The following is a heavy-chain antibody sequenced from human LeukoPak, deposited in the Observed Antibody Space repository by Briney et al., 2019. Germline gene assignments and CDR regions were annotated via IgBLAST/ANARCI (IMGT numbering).Heavy chain of an antibody. D-gene: IGHD3-10*01. J-gene: IGHJ3*02. CDR1: GASLNGHY. Sequence: SETLSLTCAVYGASLNGHYWSWIRQPPGKGLEWIGEGSDVGGTKYNPSLKSRVTISVDTSKNQFSLKLSSVTAADTAVYYCARSRMWFGAFDIWGQGTMVTVSS. CDR3: ARSRMWFGAFDI. CDR2: GSDVGGT. V-gene: IGHV4-34*01.